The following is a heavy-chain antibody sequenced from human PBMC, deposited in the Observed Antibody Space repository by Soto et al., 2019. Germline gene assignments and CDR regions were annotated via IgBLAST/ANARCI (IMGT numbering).Heavy chain of an antibody. D-gene: IGHD3-3*01. CDR3: AKVPAHSITIFGVVITDAFDI. V-gene: IGHV3-23*01. J-gene: IGHJ3*02. CDR1: GFTFSSYA. CDR2: ISGSGGST. Sequence: GGSLRLSCAASGFTFSSYAMSWVRQAPGKGLEWVSAISGSGGSTYYADSVKGRFTISRDNSKNTLYLQMNSLRAEDTAVYYCAKVPAHSITIFGVVITDAFDIWGQGTMVTVSS.